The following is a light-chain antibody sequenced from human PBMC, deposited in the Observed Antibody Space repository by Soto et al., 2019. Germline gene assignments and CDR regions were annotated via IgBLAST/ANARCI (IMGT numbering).Light chain of an antibody. CDR3: GTWDSSLSAL. CDR2: ENN. V-gene: IGLV1-51*02. CDR1: SSNIGNSY. Sequence: QSVLTQPPSVSAAPGRKVTISCSGSSSNIGNSYVSWYQQLPGTAPRLLIYENNKRPSGIPDRFSGSKSGTSATLDITELQTGDEADYYCGTWDSSLSALFGGGTQLTVL. J-gene: IGLJ3*02.